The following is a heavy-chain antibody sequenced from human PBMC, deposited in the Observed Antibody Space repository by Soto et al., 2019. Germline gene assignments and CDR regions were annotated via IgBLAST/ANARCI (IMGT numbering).Heavy chain of an antibody. CDR3: AQSPTSMERPFDY. D-gene: IGHD1-1*01. V-gene: IGHV2-5*02. J-gene: IGHJ4*02. Sequence: QITLKESGPTLVKPTQTLTLTCTFSGFSLSPSGVGVGWIRQPPGKALEWLALIYWDDDKRYSPSLKNRLTXIXDXXKNQVVLIMTNMDPADTATYYCAQSPTSMERPFDYWGQGTLVTVSS. CDR2: IYWDDDK. CDR1: GFSLSPSGVG.